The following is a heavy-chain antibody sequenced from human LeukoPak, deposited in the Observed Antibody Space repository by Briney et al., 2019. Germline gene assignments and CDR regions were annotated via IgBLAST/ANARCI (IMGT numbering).Heavy chain of an antibody. CDR1: GGSISSYY. CDR3: AAKGNGYTGIYVFAH. J-gene: IGHJ4*02. CDR2: IYYSGST. D-gene: IGHD1-26*01. Sequence: PSETLSLTCTVSGGSISSYYWSWIRQPPGKGLEWIGYIYYSGSTNYNPSLKSRVTISVDKSKNQFSLKLSSVTAADTAVYYCAAKGNGYTGIYVFAHWGQGTLVTVSS. V-gene: IGHV4-59*12.